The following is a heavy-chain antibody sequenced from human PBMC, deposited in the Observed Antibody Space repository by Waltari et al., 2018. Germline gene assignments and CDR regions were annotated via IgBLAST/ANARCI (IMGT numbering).Heavy chain of an antibody. CDR3: VRGESYYDSRGDFDL. J-gene: IGHJ4*02. CDR2: VDWNTGTI. Sequence: EAQLVESGGGLLQPGKSLRLSCAPSGSTFYDYAMHWVRQAPGQGLEWVAGVDWNTGTIGYADSVRGRFTISRDNAENSLFLQMNSLRPEDMALYYCVRGESYYDSRGDFDLWGQGTLVVVSS. CDR1: GSTFYDYA. D-gene: IGHD3-22*01. V-gene: IGHV3-9*03.